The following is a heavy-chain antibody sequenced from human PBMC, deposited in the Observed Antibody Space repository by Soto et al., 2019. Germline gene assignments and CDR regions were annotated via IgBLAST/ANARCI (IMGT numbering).Heavy chain of an antibody. CDR3: ARDGKATGYYYSGMDV. CDR2: IYTSGST. CDR1: GGSLINYY. J-gene: IGHJ6*02. V-gene: IGHV4-4*07. D-gene: IGHD2-15*01. Sequence: SETLSLTCTVSGGSLINYYWSWIRQPAGKGLERIGRIYTSGSTNYNPSLMSRLTMSVDTSKNQFSLKLRSVTAADTAVYYCARDGKATGYYYSGMDVWGQGTTVTVSS.